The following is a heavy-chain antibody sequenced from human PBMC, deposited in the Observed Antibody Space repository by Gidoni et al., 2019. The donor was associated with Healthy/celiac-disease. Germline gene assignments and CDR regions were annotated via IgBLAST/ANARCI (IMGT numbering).Heavy chain of an antibody. J-gene: IGHJ3*02. V-gene: IGHV3-48*01. CDR1: GFTFSSYS. D-gene: IGHD3-16*02. CDR3: ARVASYDYVWGSYPRGAFDI. Sequence: EVQLVESGGGLVQPGGSLRLSWAASGFTFSSYSMNWVRQAPGKGLEWVSYISSSSSTIYYADSVKGRFTISRDNAKNSLYLQMNSLRAEDTAVYYCARVASYDYVWGSYPRGAFDIWGQGTMVTVSS. CDR2: ISSSSSTI.